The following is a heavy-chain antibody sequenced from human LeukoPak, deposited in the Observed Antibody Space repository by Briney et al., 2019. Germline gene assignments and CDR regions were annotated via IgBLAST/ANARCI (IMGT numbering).Heavy chain of an antibody. CDR1: GFIFSSHA. CDR2: ITGNGGST. Sequence: GGSLRLSCAASGFIFSSHAMAWVRQAPGKGLEWVSLITGNGGSTYYADSVKGRFTISRDNSKNTLFLQMNSLRAEDTAVYYCKGAWSWGQGILVTVSS. V-gene: IGHV3-23*01. D-gene: IGHD3-3*01. J-gene: IGHJ4*02. CDR3: KGAWS.